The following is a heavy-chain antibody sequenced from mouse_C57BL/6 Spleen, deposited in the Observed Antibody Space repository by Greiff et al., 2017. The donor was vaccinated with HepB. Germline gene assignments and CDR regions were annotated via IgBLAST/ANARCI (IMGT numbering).Heavy chain of an antibody. J-gene: IGHJ2*01. V-gene: IGHV1-64*01. Sequence: QVQLQQPGAELVKPGASVKLSCKASGYTFTSYWMHWVKQRPGQGLEWIGMIHPNSGSTNYNEKFKSKATLTVDKSSSTAYMQLSSLTSEDSAVYYCARGSREPFYYFDYWGQGTTLTVSS. CDR1: GYTFTSYW. CDR3: ARGSREPFYYFDY. CDR2: IHPNSGST. D-gene: IGHD2-3*01.